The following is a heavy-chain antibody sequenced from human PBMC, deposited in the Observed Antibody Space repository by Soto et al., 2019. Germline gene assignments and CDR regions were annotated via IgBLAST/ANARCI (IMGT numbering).Heavy chain of an antibody. CDR2: ISASGGST. V-gene: IGHV3-23*01. D-gene: IGHD5-18*01. J-gene: IGHJ6*02. CDR3: AKGPQLWLSVNYYGMDV. Sequence: GGSLRLSCASSGFTFSSYAMSWVRQAPGKGLEWVSAISASGGSTYYADSVKGRFTISRDNSKNTLDLQMNSLRAEDTAVYYCAKGPQLWLSVNYYGMDVWGQGTTVTVSS. CDR1: GFTFSSYA.